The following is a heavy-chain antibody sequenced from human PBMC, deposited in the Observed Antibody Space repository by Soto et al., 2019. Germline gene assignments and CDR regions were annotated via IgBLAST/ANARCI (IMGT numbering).Heavy chain of an antibody. D-gene: IGHD3-10*01. V-gene: IGHV3-48*02. J-gene: IGHJ6*02. CDR2: ISSSSSTI. Sequence: GGSLRLSCAASGFTFSSYSMNWVRQAPGKGLEWVSYISSSSSTIYYADSVKGRFTISRDNAKNSLYLQMNSLRDEDTAVYYCARDPGPWFGEKSIYYYYGMDVWGQGTTVTVSS. CDR3: ARDPGPWFGEKSIYYYYGMDV. CDR1: GFTFSSYS.